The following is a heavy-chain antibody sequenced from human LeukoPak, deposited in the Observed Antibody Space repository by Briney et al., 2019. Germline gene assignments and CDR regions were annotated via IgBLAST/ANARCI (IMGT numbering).Heavy chain of an antibody. CDR3: ARLSVLLEGFDP. J-gene: IGHJ5*02. CDR1: GGSISNYY. CDR2: IYSSGST. D-gene: IGHD3-10*01. Sequence: SETLSLTCTVSGGSISNYYWSWIRQPAGKGLEWIWRIYSSGSTNYNPSLKSRVTMSVDTSTNQLSLKLSSVTAADTDVYYCARLSVLLEGFDPWGQGTLVTVSS. V-gene: IGHV4-4*07.